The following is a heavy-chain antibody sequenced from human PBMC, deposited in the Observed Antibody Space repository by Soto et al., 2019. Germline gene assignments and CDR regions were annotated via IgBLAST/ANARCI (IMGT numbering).Heavy chain of an antibody. CDR1: GGTFRTSA. V-gene: IGHV1-69*12. CDR3: ARDKARTQLGVNCYYILDV. CDR2: IMPVFRRP. D-gene: IGHD3-3*02. Sequence: QVQLVQSGAEVKKPGSSVKVSCKASGGTFRTSAISWVRQAPGQGLEWVGGIMPVFRRPKYAQNFQGRVTISADESTSTAYMELSSLRSDDTAVYYCARDKARTQLGVNCYYILDVGGQGTAVTVSS. J-gene: IGHJ6*02.